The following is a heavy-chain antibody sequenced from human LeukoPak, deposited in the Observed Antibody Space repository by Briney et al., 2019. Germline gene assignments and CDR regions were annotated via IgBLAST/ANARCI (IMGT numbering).Heavy chain of an antibody. CDR3: ARRAGEYSHPYDY. J-gene: IGHJ4*02. V-gene: IGHV3-53*01. CDR1: GFIVNNKY. Sequence: GGSLRLSCAASGFIVNNKYMTWVRQAPGKGLEWVSLIYNDGRTYYADSVKGRFTISRDNSKNTLYLQMNSLRAEDTAIYYCARRAGEYSHPYDYWGQGTLVTVSS. D-gene: IGHD2-15*01. CDR2: IYNDGRT.